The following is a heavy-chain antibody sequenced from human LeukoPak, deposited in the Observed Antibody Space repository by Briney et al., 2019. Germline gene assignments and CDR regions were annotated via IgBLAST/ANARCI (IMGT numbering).Heavy chain of an antibody. Sequence: SETLSLTCAVSGGFISSGHWWSWVRQAPGEGLEWIGEIYHSGSTNYNPSVKGRATILFDRSKNQVSLKLDSVTAADTAVYFCARSQPDYYGSGSFLNYFDSWGQGTLVTVSS. D-gene: IGHD3-10*01. CDR3: ARSQPDYYGSGSFLNYFDS. CDR2: IYHSGST. V-gene: IGHV4-4*02. J-gene: IGHJ4*02. CDR1: GGFISSGHW.